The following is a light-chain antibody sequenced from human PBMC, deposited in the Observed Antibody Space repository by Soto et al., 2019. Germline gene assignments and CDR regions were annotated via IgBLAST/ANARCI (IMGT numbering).Light chain of an antibody. CDR2: KAS. Sequence: DIQMTQSPSTLSASVGDRVSITCRASQGVSSWLAWYQQKPGKAPRLLIYKASNLESGVPSRFSGSGSGTEFTITISSLQPDDVATYYCQHYSNFPRTFGQGTKVEIK. J-gene: IGKJ1*01. CDR3: QHYSNFPRT. V-gene: IGKV1-5*03. CDR1: QGVSSW.